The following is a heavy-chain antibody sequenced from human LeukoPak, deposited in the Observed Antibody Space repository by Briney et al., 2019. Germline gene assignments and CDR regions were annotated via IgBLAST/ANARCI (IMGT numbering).Heavy chain of an antibody. D-gene: IGHD6-19*01. CDR3: VRAGRIAVAGHNWFDP. Sequence: GGSLRLSCPASGFTFSQYWMYWVRQAPGKGLVWVSRINSDASSTTYGDSVKGRFTISRDNAKNTVYLQMNSLRAEDTAVYYCVRAGRIAVAGHNWFDPWGQGTLVTVSS. CDR2: INSDASST. CDR1: GFTFSQYW. V-gene: IGHV3-74*03. J-gene: IGHJ5*02.